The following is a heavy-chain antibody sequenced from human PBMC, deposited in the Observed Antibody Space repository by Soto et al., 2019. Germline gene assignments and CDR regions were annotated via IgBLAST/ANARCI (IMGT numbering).Heavy chain of an antibody. CDR3: AIPIAAAGNFDY. J-gene: IGHJ4*02. Sequence: EVQLLESGGGLVQPGGSLRLSCAASGFTFSSYVMSWVRQAPGKGLEWVSAISGSGGSTYYADSVKGRFTISRDNSKNTLYLQMNSLRAEDTAVYYCAIPIAAAGNFDYWGQGTLVTVSS. V-gene: IGHV3-23*01. CDR1: GFTFSSYV. CDR2: ISGSGGST. D-gene: IGHD6-13*01.